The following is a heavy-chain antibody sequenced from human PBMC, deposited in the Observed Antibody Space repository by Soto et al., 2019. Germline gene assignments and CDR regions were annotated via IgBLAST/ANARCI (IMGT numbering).Heavy chain of an antibody. CDR1: GGSISSGDYY. CDR3: ARGNDYYDSSGYYYVFDY. V-gene: IGHV4-30-4*01. D-gene: IGHD3-22*01. J-gene: IGHJ4*02. CDR2: IYYSGST. Sequence: NPSETLSLTCTVSGGSISSGDYYWSWIRQPPWKGLEWIGYIYYSGSTYYNPSLKSRVTISVDTSKNQFSLKLSSVTAADTAVYYCARGNDYYDSSGYYYVFDYWGQGTLVTVSS.